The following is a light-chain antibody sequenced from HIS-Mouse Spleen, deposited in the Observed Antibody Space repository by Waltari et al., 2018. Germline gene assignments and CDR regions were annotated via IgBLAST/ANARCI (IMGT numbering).Light chain of an antibody. CDR1: ALPKKY. Sequence: SYELTQPPSVSVSPGQTARITCSGDALPKKYAYWYQQKSGQAPVRVIYEDSKRPSGILGRFSGSSSGTMATLTISGGQVEDEADYYCYSTDSSGNHRVFGGGTKLTVL. J-gene: IGLJ2*01. V-gene: IGLV3-10*01. CDR2: EDS. CDR3: YSTDSSGNHRV.